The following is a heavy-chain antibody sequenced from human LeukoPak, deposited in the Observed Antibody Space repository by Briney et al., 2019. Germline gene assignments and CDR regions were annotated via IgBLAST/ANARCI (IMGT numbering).Heavy chain of an antibody. CDR1: GGSISSGDYY. CDR2: IYYSGST. CDR3: ARARQWDYYYDSSGYSFDY. V-gene: IGHV4-30-4*08. D-gene: IGHD3-22*01. J-gene: IGHJ4*02. Sequence: SETLSPTCTVSGGSISSGDYYWSWIRQPPGKGLEWIGYIYYSGSTYYNPSLKSRVTISVDTSKNQFSLKLSSVTAADTAVYYCARARQWDYYYDSSGYSFDYWGQGTLVTVSS.